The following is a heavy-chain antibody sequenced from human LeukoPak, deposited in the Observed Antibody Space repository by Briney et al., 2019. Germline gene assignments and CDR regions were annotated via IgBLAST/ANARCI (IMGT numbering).Heavy chain of an antibody. CDR3: ARRYCSSTSCYRSLYNWFDP. CDR1: GYSFTSYW. D-gene: IGHD2-2*01. Sequence: GESLKISFKGSGYSFTSYWISWVRQMPGKGLEWMGRIDPSDSYTNYSPSFQGHVTISADKSISTAYLQWSSLKASDTAMYYCARRYCSSTSCYRSLYNWFDPWGQGTLVTVSS. J-gene: IGHJ5*02. V-gene: IGHV5-10-1*01. CDR2: IDPSDSYT.